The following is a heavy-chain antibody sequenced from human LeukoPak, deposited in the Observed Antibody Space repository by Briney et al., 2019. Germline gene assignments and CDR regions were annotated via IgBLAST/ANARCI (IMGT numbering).Heavy chain of an antibody. V-gene: IGHV4-34*01. D-gene: IGHD6-19*01. CDR3: ARSSSGWYAWFDP. CDR2: INHSGST. CDR1: GGSFSGYY. Sequence: PSETLSLTCAVYGGSFSGYYWSWIRQPPGKGLEWIGEINHSGSTNYNPSLKSRVTISVDTSKNQFSLKLSSVTAADTAVYYCARSSSGWYAWFDPRGQGTLVTVSS. J-gene: IGHJ5*02.